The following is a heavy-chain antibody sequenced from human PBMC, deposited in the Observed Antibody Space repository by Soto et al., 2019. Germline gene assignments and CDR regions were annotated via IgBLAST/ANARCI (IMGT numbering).Heavy chain of an antibody. J-gene: IGHJ4*02. CDR2: IWYDGSNK. CDR3: AREAFQEPFFDY. V-gene: IGHV3-33*01. D-gene: IGHD1-26*01. Sequence: VAVIWYDGSNKYYADSVKGRFTISRDNSKNTLYLQMNSLRAEDTAVYYCAREAFQEPFFDYWGQGTLVTVSS.